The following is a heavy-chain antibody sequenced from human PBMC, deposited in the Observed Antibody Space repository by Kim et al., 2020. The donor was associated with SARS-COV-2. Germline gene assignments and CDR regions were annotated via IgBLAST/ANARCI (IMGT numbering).Heavy chain of an antibody. CDR1: GYTFTSYD. Sequence: ASVKVSCKASGYTFTSYDINWVRQAPGQGLEWMGWMNPNSGNTSYAQKFQGRVTMTRDTSISTAYMELSSLRSDDTALYYCARGRVTSIPLWGQGSM. D-gene: IGHD4-4*01. V-gene: IGHV1-8*01. CDR2: MNPNSGNT. CDR3: ARGRVTSIPL. J-gene: IGHJ3*01.